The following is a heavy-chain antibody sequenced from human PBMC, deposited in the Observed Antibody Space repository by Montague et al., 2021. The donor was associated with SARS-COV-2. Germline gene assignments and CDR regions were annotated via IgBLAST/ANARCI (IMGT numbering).Heavy chain of an antibody. CDR3: ARRAGVNGIVGVSADKWFDP. D-gene: IGHD3-22*01. J-gene: IGHJ5*02. V-gene: IGHV4-34*01. CDR1: GGSFSGYY. CDR2: INHSGST. Sequence: SETLSLTCGVYGGSFSGYYWSWIRQPPGEGLEWIGEINHSGSTNYNPSLKSRVTISVDTSKNQLSLKLTSVTAADTAVYYCARRAGVNGIVGVSADKWFDPWGQGTLVTVSS.